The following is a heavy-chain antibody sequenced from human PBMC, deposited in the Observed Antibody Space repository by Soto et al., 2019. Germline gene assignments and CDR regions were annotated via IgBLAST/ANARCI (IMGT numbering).Heavy chain of an antibody. J-gene: IGHJ6*02. CDR3: ARDSSCSSTSCYGMDV. D-gene: IGHD2-2*01. V-gene: IGHV4-30-4*01. Sequence: SETLSLTCAVYGGSFSGYYWSWIRQPPGKGLEWIGYIYYSGSTYYNPSLKSRVTISVDTSKNQFSLKLSSVTAADTAVYYCARDSSCSSTSCYGMDVWGQGTTVTVSS. CDR1: GGSFSGYY. CDR2: IYYSGST.